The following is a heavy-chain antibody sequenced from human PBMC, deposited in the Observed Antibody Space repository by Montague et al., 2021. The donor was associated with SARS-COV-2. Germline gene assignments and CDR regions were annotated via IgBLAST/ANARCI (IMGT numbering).Heavy chain of an antibody. CDR1: AIIVSKNY. Sequence: SLSLSWAASAIIVSKNYMTWVRQAPGKGLECVSVIYTSGSTYYADPVKGRFTISRDNSKNTLYLQMNSLRVEDTAVYYCAKAFQGRLRYFPSDVWGQGTTVTVSS. V-gene: IGHV3-53*01. CDR2: IYTSGST. CDR3: AKAFQGRLRYFPSDV. D-gene: IGHD3-9*01. J-gene: IGHJ6*02.